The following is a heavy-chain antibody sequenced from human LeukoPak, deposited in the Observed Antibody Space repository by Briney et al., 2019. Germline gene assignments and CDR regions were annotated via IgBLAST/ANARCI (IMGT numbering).Heavy chain of an antibody. CDR3: AKAIHSSSSGVVDY. D-gene: IGHD6-6*01. V-gene: IGHV3-30*02. Sequence: GGSLRLSCAASGFTFSNYAMHWVRQAPGKGLEGVTFIRYDGSNKYYAESVKGRFTISRDNSKNTLYLQMSSLRAEDTAVYYCAKAIHSSSSGVVDYWGQGTLVTVSS. J-gene: IGHJ4*02. CDR1: GFTFSNYA. CDR2: IRYDGSNK.